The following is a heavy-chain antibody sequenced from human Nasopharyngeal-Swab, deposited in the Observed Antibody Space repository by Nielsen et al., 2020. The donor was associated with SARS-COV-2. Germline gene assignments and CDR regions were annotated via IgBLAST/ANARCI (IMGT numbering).Heavy chain of an antibody. CDR3: ARKYFLTLWSKYFDS. CDR2: FSHNGGV. Sequence: WIRQPPGKGLEWIGEFSHNGGVNYNPSLKRRVAISGDTSKNQFSLRLASVTAADTAIYYCARKYFLTLWSKYFDSRGQGTRVTVSS. V-gene: IGHV4-34*01. J-gene: IGHJ4*02. D-gene: IGHD3-9*01.